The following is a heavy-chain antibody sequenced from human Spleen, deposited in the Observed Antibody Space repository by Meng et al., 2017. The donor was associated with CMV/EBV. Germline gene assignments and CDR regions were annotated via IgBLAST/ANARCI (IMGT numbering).Heavy chain of an antibody. CDR2: INPNSGGT. V-gene: IGHV1-2*02. J-gene: IGHJ4*02. CDR3: ARGGDDYGDYYFDY. CDR1: GYTFTGYY. D-gene: IGHD4-17*01. Sequence: QVQLGQSGGGVKKPGASGKGSCKASGYTFTGYYMNWVRQAPGQGLEWMGWINPNSGGTNYAQKFQGRVTMTRDTSISTAYMELSRLRSDDTAVYYCARGGDDYGDYYFDYWGQGTLVTVSS.